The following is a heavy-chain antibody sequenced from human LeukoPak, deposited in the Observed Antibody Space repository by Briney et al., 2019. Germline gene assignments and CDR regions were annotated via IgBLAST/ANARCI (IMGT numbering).Heavy chain of an antibody. CDR1: GFTFDDYA. CDR2: ISWNSGSI. D-gene: IGHD5-24*01. V-gene: IGHV3-9*01. J-gene: IGHJ2*01. Sequence: GRSLRLSCAASGFTFDDYAMHWVRQSPGKGLEWVSGISWNSGSIGYADSVKGRFTISRDNAKNSLYLQMNSLRAEDTALYYCAKGWLQLNWYFDLWGRGTLVTVSS. CDR3: AKGWLQLNWYFDL.